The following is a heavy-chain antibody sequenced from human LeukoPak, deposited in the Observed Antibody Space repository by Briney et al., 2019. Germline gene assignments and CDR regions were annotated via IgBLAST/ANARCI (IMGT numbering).Heavy chain of an antibody. J-gene: IGHJ4*02. CDR2: IIPIPGIA. D-gene: IGHD3-22*01. V-gene: IGHV1-69*04. CDR1: GGTFSSYA. CDR3: ARDTITMIVAEY. Sequence: SVKVSCKASGGTFSSYAISWVRQAPGQGLEWMGRIIPIPGIANYAQKFQGRVTITADKSTSTAYMELSSLRSEDTAVYYCARDTITMIVAEYWGQGTLVTVSS.